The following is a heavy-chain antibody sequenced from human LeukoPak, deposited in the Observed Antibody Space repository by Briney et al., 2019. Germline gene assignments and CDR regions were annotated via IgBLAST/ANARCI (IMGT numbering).Heavy chain of an antibody. Sequence: GASVKVSCKTSGYTFTTYHINWVRQATGQGLEWLGWVNPYSGDRGYAQKFQGRLSNTSDTSISTAYMEMGSLRSDDTAAYFCARTTSFTASGYDYWGQGTLVSVSS. J-gene: IGHJ4*02. CDR1: GYTFTTYH. V-gene: IGHV1-8*03. CDR2: VNPYSGDR. CDR3: ARTTSFTASGYDY. D-gene: IGHD6-25*01.